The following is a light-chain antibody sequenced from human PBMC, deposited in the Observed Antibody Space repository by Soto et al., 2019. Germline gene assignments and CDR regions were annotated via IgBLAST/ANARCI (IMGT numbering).Light chain of an antibody. CDR2: DDT. Sequence: QSALTQPASVSGSPGQSITISCTGTSSDVGTYKPVSWYQQYPGKAPKVIIYDDTKRPSGVSSRFSGSKSGNTASLTISGLQADDEAVYYCCSFAGSSTSFGGGTKLTVL. CDR1: SSDVGTYKP. CDR3: CSFAGSSTS. J-gene: IGLJ3*02. V-gene: IGLV2-23*01.